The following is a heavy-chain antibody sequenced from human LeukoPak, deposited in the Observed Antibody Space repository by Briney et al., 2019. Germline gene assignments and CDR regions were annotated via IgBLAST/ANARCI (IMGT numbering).Heavy chain of an antibody. J-gene: IGHJ5*01. D-gene: IGHD4/OR15-4a*01. CDR3: VRHDGRGGATMGAFDS. Sequence: PSETLSLTCTVSGGSISSYYWSWIRQPPGKGLEWIGYIYYSGSTNYNPSLKSRVTISVVTSKDQFTLQLNSVTAADTAVYYCVRHDGRGGATMGAFDSWGQGSLVTVSS. CDR2: IYYSGST. V-gene: IGHV4-59*08. CDR1: GGSISSYY.